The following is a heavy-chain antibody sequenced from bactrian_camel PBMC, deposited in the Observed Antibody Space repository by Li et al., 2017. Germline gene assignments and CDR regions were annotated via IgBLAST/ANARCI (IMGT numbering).Heavy chain of an antibody. CDR3: AADGWRSGGSCYLGAWFGS. J-gene: IGHJ6*01. CDR2: IGSAGRI. Sequence: HVQLVESGGGSVQAGGSLRLSCTASGNIYNMICMGRFRQGPGKEREGVATIGSAGRISYADSVKCRFTISKDNAKNTLYLQMNSLKPEDTAMYYCAADGWRSGGSCYLGAWFGSWGQGTQVTVS. D-gene: IGHD2*01. CDR1: GNIYNMIC. V-gene: IGHV3S53*01.